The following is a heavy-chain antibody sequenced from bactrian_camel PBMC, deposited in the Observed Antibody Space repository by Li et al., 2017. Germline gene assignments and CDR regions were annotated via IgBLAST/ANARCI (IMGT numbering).Heavy chain of an antibody. Sequence: HVQLVESGGGLVQPGGSLALSCTASGLTFRDYAMGWFRQAPGKEREGVSCISWGGSSKYYADSVRGRFTISKDVAKNTLYLQMNSLKSDDTAMYFCAADGSSWYHYYRWGRGTQVTVS. CDR3: AADGSSWYHYYR. J-gene: IGHJ4*01. CDR1: GLTFRDYA. CDR2: ISWGGSSK. V-gene: IGHV3S61*01. D-gene: IGHD6*01.